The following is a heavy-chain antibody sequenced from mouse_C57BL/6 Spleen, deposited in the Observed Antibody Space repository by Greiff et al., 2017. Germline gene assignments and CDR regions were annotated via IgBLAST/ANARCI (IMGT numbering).Heavy chain of an antibody. V-gene: IGHV5-16*01. CDR2: INYDGSST. Sequence: EVKLMESEGGLVQPGSSMKLSCTASGFTFSDYYMAWVRQVPEKGLEWVANINYDGSSTYYLDSLKSRFIISRDNAKNILYLQMSSLKSEDTATXYCARESNLCWFAYWGQGTLVTVSA. J-gene: IGHJ3*01. CDR3: ARESNLCWFAY. D-gene: IGHD2-5*01. CDR1: GFTFSDYY.